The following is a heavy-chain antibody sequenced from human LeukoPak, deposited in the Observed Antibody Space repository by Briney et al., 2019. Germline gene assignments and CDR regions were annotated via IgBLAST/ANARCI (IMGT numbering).Heavy chain of an antibody. CDR3: ARVGYSGTWYTDY. CDR1: GFTFSSYS. D-gene: IGHD6-13*01. J-gene: IGHJ4*02. Sequence: GGSLRLSCAASGFTFSSYSMNWVRQAPGKGLEWVSSIGSSSNYIGYVDSVKGRFTISRDNAKNSLHLQMNSLRAEDTAVYYCARVGYSGTWYTDYWGQGTLVTVSS. CDR2: IGSSSNYI. V-gene: IGHV3-21*01.